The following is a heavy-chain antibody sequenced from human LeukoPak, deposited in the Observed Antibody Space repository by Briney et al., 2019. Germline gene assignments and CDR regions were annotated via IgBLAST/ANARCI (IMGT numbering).Heavy chain of an antibody. CDR3: AKAGVTYSSSCMDY. V-gene: IGHV3-23*01. CDR1: GFTFSSYA. Sequence: GGSLRLSCAASGFTFSSYAMSWVRQAPGKGLEWVSGISYSGGSTYYADSVKGRFTISRDNSKNTLYLQMNSLRAEDTAVYYCAKAGVTYSSSCMDYWGQGSLVTVSS. CDR2: ISYSGGST. J-gene: IGHJ4*02. D-gene: IGHD6-13*01.